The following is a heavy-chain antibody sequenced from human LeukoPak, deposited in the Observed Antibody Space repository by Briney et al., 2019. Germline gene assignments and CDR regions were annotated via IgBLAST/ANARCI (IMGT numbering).Heavy chain of an antibody. D-gene: IGHD6-13*01. CDR3: AREISGPLAAAGGYYYYYMDV. CDR1: GFTFSTYS. CDR2: ISSSSSYI. V-gene: IGHV3-21*01. J-gene: IGHJ6*03. Sequence: PGGSLRLSCAASGFTFSTYSMNWVRQAPGKGLEWVSSISSSSSYIYYVDSVKGRFTISRDNAKNSLYLQMNSLRAEDTAVYYCAREISGPLAAAGGYYYYYMDVWGKGTTVTISS.